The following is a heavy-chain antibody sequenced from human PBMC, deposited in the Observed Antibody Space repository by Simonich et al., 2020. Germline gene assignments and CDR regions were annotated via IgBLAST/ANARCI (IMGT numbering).Heavy chain of an antibody. V-gene: IGHV4-34*01. Sequence: QVQLQQWGAGLLKPSETLSLTCAVYGGSFSGYYWSRIRKPPGKGLEWIGEIKHRGNTNYKPCLKTRGTISVDTSKNQFSLKLSSVTAAYTAVYYCARGLIGGSYYYWGQGTLVTVSS. CDR2: IKHRGNT. D-gene: IGHD1-26*01. J-gene: IGHJ4*02. CDR3: ARGLIGGSYYY. CDR1: GGSFSGYY.